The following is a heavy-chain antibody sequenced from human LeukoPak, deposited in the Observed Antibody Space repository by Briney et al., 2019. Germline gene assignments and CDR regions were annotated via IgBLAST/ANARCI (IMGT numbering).Heavy chain of an antibody. J-gene: IGHJ6*03. CDR2: INHSGST. CDR3: ARGRPDRNCSSTSCYVGFYYYYYMDV. V-gene: IGHV4-34*01. CDR1: GGSFSGYY. Sequence: SETLSLTCAVYGGSFSGYYWSWIRQPPGKGLEWIGEINHSGSTNYNPSLKSRVTISVDTSKNQFSLKLSSVTAADTAVYYCARGRPDRNCSSTSCYVGFYYYYYMDVWGKGTTVTVSS. D-gene: IGHD2-2*01.